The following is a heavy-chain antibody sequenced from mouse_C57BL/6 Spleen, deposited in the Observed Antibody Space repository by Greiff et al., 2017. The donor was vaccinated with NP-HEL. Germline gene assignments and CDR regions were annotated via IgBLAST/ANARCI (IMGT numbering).Heavy chain of an antibody. CDR3: ATTTVVANAMDY. V-gene: IGHV1-22*01. D-gene: IGHD1-1*01. CDR2: INPNNGGT. J-gene: IGHJ4*01. Sequence: VHVKQSGPELVKPGASVKMSCKASGYTFTDYNMHWVKQSHGKSLEWIGYINPNNGGTSYNQKFKGKATLTVNKSSSTAYMELRSLTSEDSAVYYCATTTVVANAMDYWGQGTSVTVSS. CDR1: GYTFTDYN.